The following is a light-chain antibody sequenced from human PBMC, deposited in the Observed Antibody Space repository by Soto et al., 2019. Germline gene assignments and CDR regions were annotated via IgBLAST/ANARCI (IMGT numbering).Light chain of an antibody. CDR3: QQYGSLSWT. CDR2: GAS. Sequence: VMTQSPTTLSVSPGERATLSCRASHSVGSNLAWYQQNPGQAPRLLIYGASTRATGVPARFSGSGSATQFTLTISSLQSEDFAVYHCQQYGSLSWTFGQGTKVEIK. CDR1: HSVGSN. J-gene: IGKJ1*01. V-gene: IGKV3-15*01.